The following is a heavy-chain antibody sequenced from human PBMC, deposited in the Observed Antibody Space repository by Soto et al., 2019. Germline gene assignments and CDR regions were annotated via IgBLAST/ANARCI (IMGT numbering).Heavy chain of an antibody. CDR2: ICYSGST. CDR1: GGSISSYY. V-gene: IGHV4-59*01. Sequence: PSETLSLTCTVSGGSISSYYWSWIRQPPGKGLEWIGYICYSGSTNYNPSLKSRVTISVDTSKNQFSLKLSSVTAADTAVYYCARNDYPSTGWFDPWGQGTLVTVSS. CDR3: ARNDYPSTGWFDP. J-gene: IGHJ5*02. D-gene: IGHD1-1*01.